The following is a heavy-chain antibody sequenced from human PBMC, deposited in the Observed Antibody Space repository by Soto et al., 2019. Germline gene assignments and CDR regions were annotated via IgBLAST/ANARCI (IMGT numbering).Heavy chain of an antibody. V-gene: IGHV1-69*06. Sequence: SVKVSCKASGGTFSSYAISWVRQAPGQGLEWMGGIIPIFGTANYAQKFQGRVTITADKSTSTAYMELSSLRSEDTAVYYCARENSSGWYGFDWGQGTLVTVSS. CDR3: ARENSSGWYGFD. D-gene: IGHD6-19*01. CDR1: GGTFSSYA. CDR2: IIPIFGTA. J-gene: IGHJ4*02.